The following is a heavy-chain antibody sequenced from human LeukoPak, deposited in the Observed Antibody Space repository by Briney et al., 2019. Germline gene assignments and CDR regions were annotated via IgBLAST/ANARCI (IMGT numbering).Heavy chain of an antibody. V-gene: IGHV3-53*01. CDR1: GFTVSSNY. CDR2: LYSGGST. Sequence: GGSLRLSCAASGFTVSSNYMSWVRQAPGKGLEWVSVLYSGGSTYYADSVTGRFTISRDNSKNTLYLQMNSLRAEDTALYYCARRSGYSYGYDYWGQGTLVTVSS. D-gene: IGHD5-18*01. CDR3: ARRSGYSYGYDY. J-gene: IGHJ4*02.